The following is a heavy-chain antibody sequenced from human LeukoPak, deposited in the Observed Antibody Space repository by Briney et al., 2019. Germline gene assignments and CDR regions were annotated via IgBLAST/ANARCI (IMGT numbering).Heavy chain of an antibody. Sequence: PGGSLRLSCAASGFTFSSYGMHWVRQAPGKGLEWVAFIRYDGSNKYYADSVKGRFTISRDNSKNTLYLQMNSLRAEDTAVYYCAKDPGRNYYYYYMDVWGKGTTVTISS. D-gene: IGHD2-15*01. CDR2: IRYDGSNK. J-gene: IGHJ6*03. CDR3: AKDPGRNYYYYYMDV. V-gene: IGHV3-30*02. CDR1: GFTFSSYG.